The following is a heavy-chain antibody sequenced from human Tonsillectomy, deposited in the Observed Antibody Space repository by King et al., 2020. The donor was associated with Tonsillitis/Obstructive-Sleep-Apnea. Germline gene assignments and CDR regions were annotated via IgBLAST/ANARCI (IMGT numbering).Heavy chain of an antibody. V-gene: IGHV3-48*02. J-gene: IGHJ6*03. CDR1: GFTFSSYS. CDR3: ARDKGPTYYYYYMDV. Sequence: EVQLVESGGGLVQPGGSLRLSCAASGFTFSSYSMNWVRQAPGKGLEWVSYISLSSSTIFYADSVKGRFTISRDNARNSLYLQMNSLRDEDTAVYYCARDKGPTYYYYYMDVWGKGTTVTVSS. CDR2: ISLSSSTI.